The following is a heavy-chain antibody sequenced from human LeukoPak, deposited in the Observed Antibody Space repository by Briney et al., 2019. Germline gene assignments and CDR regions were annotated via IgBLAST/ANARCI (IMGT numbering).Heavy chain of an antibody. V-gene: IGHV1-69*04. CDR1: GGTSNSHA. J-gene: IGHJ4*02. D-gene: IGHD3-22*01. CDR2: IISNLGTT. Sequence: SVKVSCKASGGTSNSHAISWVRQAPGQGLEWMGRIISNLGTTNRAQRFQDRVTLTADKSTNTAYMELTSLTSDDTAIYYCATTDDGGGYQWGDFFDYWGQGTLVTVSS. CDR3: ATTDDGGGYQWGDFFDY.